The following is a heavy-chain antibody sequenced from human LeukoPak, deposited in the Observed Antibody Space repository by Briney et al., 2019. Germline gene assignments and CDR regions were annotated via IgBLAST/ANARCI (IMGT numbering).Heavy chain of an antibody. CDR1: GDSIRTNNYF. CDR3: ARRPGHTWDMGNWFDP. Sequence: RPSETLSLTCSVSGDSIRTNNYFWGWIRQPPGMGLEWIGSIPYNGITYYNPSLKSRASVSVDTSKNQFSLNLNSVTAADTAIYYCARRPGHTWDMGNWFDPWGQGTLVTVSS. CDR2: IPYNGIT. D-gene: IGHD1-26*01. J-gene: IGHJ5*02. V-gene: IGHV4-39*01.